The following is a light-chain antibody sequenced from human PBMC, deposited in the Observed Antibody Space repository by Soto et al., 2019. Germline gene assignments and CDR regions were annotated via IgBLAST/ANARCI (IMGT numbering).Light chain of an antibody. CDR2: DVS. CDR3: SSYTSSSTLV. J-gene: IGLJ2*01. Sequence: QSVLTQPASVSGSPGQSITMSCTGTSSDVGGYNYVSWYQQHPGKAPKLMIYDVSNRPSGVSNRFSGSKSGNTASLTISGLQAEDEADYYFSSYTSSSTLVFGGGTKLTVL. V-gene: IGLV2-14*01. CDR1: SSDVGGYNY.